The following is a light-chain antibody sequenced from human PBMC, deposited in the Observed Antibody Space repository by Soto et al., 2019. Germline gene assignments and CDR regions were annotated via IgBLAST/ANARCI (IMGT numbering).Light chain of an antibody. CDR1: QSISSW. Sequence: DIQMTQSPSTLSASVGDRVTITCRASQSISSWLAWYQQKPGKAPKILIYKASSLESGVPSRFSGSGSGTEFTLSISSLQPEDFATYYCQQYHSYSYTFGQGTKLESK. CDR3: QQYHSYSYT. V-gene: IGKV1-5*03. J-gene: IGKJ2*01. CDR2: KAS.